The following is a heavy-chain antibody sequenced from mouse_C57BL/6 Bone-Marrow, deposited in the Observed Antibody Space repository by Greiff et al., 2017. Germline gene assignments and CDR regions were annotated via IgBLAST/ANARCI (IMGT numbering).Heavy chain of an antibody. J-gene: IGHJ4*01. D-gene: IGHD1-1*01. CDR2: ISSGSSTI. Sequence: EVNVVESGGGLVKPGGSLKLSCAASGFTFSDYGMHWVRQAPEKGLEWVAYISSGSSTIYYADTVKGRFTISRDNAKNTLFLQMTSLRSEDTAMYYCANYSRYYYAMDYWGQGTSVTVSS. CDR1: GFTFSDYG. V-gene: IGHV5-17*01. CDR3: ANYSRYYYAMDY.